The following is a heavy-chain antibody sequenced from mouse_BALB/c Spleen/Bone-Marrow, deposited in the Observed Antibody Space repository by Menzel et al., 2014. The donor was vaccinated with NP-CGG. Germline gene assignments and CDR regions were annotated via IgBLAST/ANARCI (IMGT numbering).Heavy chain of an antibody. J-gene: IGHJ4*01. V-gene: IGHV14-3*02. CDR3: ARYGNYCYAMDY. Sequence: VQLQQSGAELVKPGASVKLSCTASGFNIKDTYMHWVKQRPEQGLEWIGRIDPANGNTKYDPKFQGKATITADTSSNTAYLQLSSLTSEDTPVYYCARYGNYCYAMDYWGQGTSVTVSS. CDR1: GFNIKDTY. CDR2: IDPANGNT. D-gene: IGHD2-1*01.